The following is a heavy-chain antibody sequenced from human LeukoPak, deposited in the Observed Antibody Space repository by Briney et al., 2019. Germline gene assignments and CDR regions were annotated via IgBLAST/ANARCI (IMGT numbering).Heavy chain of an antibody. CDR1: GFNFNIYN. CDR2: ISTSSSYI. D-gene: IGHD6-6*01. Sequence: KPGGSLRLSCAASGFNFNIYNMNWVRQAPGKGLEWVSSISTSSSYIYYADSVKGRFTISRDDAKNSLYLLMNSLRAEDTAVYYCARDDSSSKFDYWGQGTLVTVSS. V-gene: IGHV3-21*01. CDR3: ARDDSSSKFDY. J-gene: IGHJ4*02.